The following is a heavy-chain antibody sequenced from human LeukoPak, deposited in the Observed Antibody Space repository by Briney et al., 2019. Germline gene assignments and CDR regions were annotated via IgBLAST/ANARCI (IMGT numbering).Heavy chain of an antibody. CDR3: ARVQPPPNWNIDY. CDR1: GGSISSYY. CDR2: IYSTGST. D-gene: IGHD1/OR15-1a*01. Sequence: PSETLSLTCTVSGGSISSYYWSWIRQPAGKGLEWIGRIYSTGSTNYNPSLKSRVTMSVDTSKNQFSLRLRSVTAADTAVYYCARVQPPPNWNIDYWGQGTLVTVSS. V-gene: IGHV4-4*07. J-gene: IGHJ4*02.